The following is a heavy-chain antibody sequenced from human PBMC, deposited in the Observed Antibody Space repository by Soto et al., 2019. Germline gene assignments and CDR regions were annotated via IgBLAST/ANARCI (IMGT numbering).Heavy chain of an antibody. CDR2: VYTSGNT. V-gene: IGHV4-4*07. CDR3: AREAAETVGDGYWCGP. D-gene: IGHD6-13*01. CDR1: GDSFSGYY. J-gene: IGHJ5*02. Sequence: QVQLQESGPGLVKPSDTLSLTCTVSGDSFSGYYWSWIRQPAGKGLEWIGRVYTSGNTDYNPSLTSRVTVSVDTSQNQFSLKLRFVNAADTAVYYCAREAAETVGDGYWCGPWGQGTLVTVSS.